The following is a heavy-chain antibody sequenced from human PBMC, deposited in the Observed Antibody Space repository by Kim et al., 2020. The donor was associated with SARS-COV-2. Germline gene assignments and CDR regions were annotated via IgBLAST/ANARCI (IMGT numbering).Heavy chain of an antibody. Sequence: SETLSLTCTVSGGSISSYYWSWIRQPPGKGLEWIGYIYYSGSTNYNPSLKSRVTISVDTSKNQFSLKLSSVTAADTAVYYCARVISSSWGSFDYWGQGTLVTVSS. CDR1: GGSISSYY. V-gene: IGHV4-59*13. CDR2: IYYSGST. CDR3: ARVISSSWGSFDY. D-gene: IGHD6-13*01. J-gene: IGHJ4*02.